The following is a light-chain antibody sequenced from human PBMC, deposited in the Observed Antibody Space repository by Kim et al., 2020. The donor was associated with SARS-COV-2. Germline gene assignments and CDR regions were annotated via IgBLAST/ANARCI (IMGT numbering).Light chain of an antibody. CDR1: QSISDW. V-gene: IGKV1-5*03. J-gene: IGKJ3*01. CDR3: QQYYTYST. CDR2: KSS. Sequence: SASVGDRVTITCRASQSISDWLAWYQQKPGKAPKLLIYKSSSLESGVPSRFSAGGSGTDFTLTISSLQPDDSATYYCQQYYTYSTFGPGTKVDIK.